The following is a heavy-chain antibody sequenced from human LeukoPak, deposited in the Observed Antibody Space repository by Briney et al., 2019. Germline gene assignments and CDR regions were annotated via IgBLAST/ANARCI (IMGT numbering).Heavy chain of an antibody. CDR2: INPNSGGT. D-gene: IGHD3-10*01. CDR1: GYTFTGYY. V-gene: IGHV1-2*02. CDR3: ARGGSGSYFSWLDP. Sequence: ASVKVSCKASGYTFTGYYIHWVRQAPGQGLECVGWINPNSGGTNYAQKFQGRVTITRDTSISTAYMELSRLRSDDTAVYYCARGGSGSYFSWLDPWGQGTLVTVSS. J-gene: IGHJ5*02.